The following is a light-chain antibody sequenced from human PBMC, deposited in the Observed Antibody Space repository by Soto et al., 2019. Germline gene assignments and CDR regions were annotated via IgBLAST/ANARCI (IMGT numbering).Light chain of an antibody. CDR3: QQSYSIPWT. CDR2: DAS. Sequence: DIQITQSPSSLSASVGDRVTITCQASQDINNSLNWYLQKPGKAPELLIYDASNLQTGVPSRFNGSGSGTVFTLTIGSLQPEDFATYYCQQSYSIPWTFGQGTKVDIK. V-gene: IGKV1-33*01. CDR1: QDINNS. J-gene: IGKJ1*01.